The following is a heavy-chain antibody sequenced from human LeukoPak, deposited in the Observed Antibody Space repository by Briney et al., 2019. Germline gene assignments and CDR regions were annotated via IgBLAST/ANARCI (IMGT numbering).Heavy chain of an antibody. D-gene: IGHD1-26*01. J-gene: IGHJ3*02. V-gene: IGHV3-23*01. CDR2: ISGGGGNT. Sequence: GGSLRLSCAASKFAFSSYAMSWVRQAPGKGLEWVSAISGGGGNTYYADSVKGRFTISRDNSKNTLYLQMNSLRAEDTAVYYCGKNRYSGSLSPFDIWGQGTVVTVSS. CDR3: GKNRYSGSLSPFDI. CDR1: KFAFSSYA.